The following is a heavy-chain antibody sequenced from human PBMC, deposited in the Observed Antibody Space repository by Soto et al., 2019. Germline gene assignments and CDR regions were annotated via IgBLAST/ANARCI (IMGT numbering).Heavy chain of an antibody. CDR1: GGSIRNLY. CDR2: IYYNGNT. V-gene: IGHV4-59*11. Sequence: QVQLQESGPGLVKPSETLSLTCSVSGGSIRNLYWSWIRQPPGKGLEWIGYIYYNGNTNYNPSLKIRVTMSVDTTRNQISLKLTTVTAADTAVYYCTRANWYSEYWGQGTLVTVSS. D-gene: IGHD7-27*01. J-gene: IGHJ4*02. CDR3: TRANWYSEY.